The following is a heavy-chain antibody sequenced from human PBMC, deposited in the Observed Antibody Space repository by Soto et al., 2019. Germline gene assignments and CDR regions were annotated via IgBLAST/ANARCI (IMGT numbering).Heavy chain of an antibody. CDR2: IYYRGST. J-gene: IGHJ4*02. CDR1: GDSINSNSYY. D-gene: IGHD6-13*01. V-gene: IGHV4-39*02. Sequence: SDTLSLTCTVSGDSINSNSYYWGLIRQPPGKGLEWIGSIYYRGSTYYSPPLKSRVTISVDTSTSTAYMELRSLRSDDTAVYYCARDWSVDSSSWYNGYWGQGTLVTVSS. CDR3: ARDWSVDSSSWYNGY.